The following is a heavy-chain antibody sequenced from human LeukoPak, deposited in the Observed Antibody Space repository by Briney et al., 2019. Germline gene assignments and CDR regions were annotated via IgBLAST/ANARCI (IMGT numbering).Heavy chain of an antibody. CDR1: GYTFTNYY. D-gene: IGHD6-19*01. Sequence: ASVKVSCKASGYTFTNYYMHWVRQAPGQGLEWMGIINPSGGSTSYAQKFQGRVTMTRDASRSTVYMELSSLRSEDTAVYYCARDIGIAVAGIFWYFDYWGQGTLVTVSS. J-gene: IGHJ4*02. CDR2: INPSGGST. V-gene: IGHV1-46*01. CDR3: ARDIGIAVAGIFWYFDY.